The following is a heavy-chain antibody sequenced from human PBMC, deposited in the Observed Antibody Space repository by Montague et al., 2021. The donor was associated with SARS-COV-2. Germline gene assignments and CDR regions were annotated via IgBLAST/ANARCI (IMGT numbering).Heavy chain of an antibody. D-gene: IGHD6-13*01. V-gene: IGHV2-70*11. Sequence: VKPTQTLTLTCTFSGFSLTTIGMCVSWIRQPPGKALEWLARIDWDDDKYYSTSLKTRLTISKDTSKNQVVLTMTNMDPVDTATYYCARMRIAAAGSPFDIWGQGKMVTVSS. J-gene: IGHJ3*02. CDR2: IDWDDDK. CDR1: GFSLTTIGMC. CDR3: ARMRIAAAGSPFDI.